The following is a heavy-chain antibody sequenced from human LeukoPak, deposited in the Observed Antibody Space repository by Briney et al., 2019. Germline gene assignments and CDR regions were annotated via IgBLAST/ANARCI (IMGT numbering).Heavy chain of an antibody. D-gene: IGHD3-9*01. V-gene: IGHV3-21*01. CDR3: ARDAVPWPYYDILTGYYSYFDY. J-gene: IGHJ4*02. CDR2: ISSSSSYI. CDR1: RFTFSSYS. Sequence: GGSLRLSCAASRFTFSSYSMNWVRQAPGKGLEWVSSISSSSSYIYYADSVKGRFTISRDNAKNSLYLQMNSLRAEDTAVYYCARDAVPWPYYDILTGYYSYFDYWGQGTLVTVSS.